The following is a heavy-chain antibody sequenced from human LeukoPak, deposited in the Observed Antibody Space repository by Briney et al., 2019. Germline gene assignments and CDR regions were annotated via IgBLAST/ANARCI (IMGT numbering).Heavy chain of an antibody. V-gene: IGHV3-9*01. CDR3: ARDSGSGGP. D-gene: IGHD6-19*01. Sequence: GRSLRLSCAASGFTFDDYAMHWVRQALGKGLEWVSGISWNSGSIGYADSVKGRFTISRDNAKNSVYLQMNSLRVEDTAVYYCARDSGSGGPWGQGTPVTVSS. CDR2: ISWNSGSI. J-gene: IGHJ5*02. CDR1: GFTFDDYA.